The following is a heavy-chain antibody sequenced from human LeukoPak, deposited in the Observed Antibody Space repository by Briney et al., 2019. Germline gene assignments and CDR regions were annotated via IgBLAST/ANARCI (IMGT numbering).Heavy chain of an antibody. D-gene: IGHD5-18*01. CDR1: GYIFTSYG. V-gene: IGHV1-18*01. Sequence: ASVKVSCKASGYIFTSYGISWVRQAPGQGLEWMGWISVYNGNTNYPQRLQGRVTMTTDTSTTTAYMELRSLRSGDTAMYFCARVSDTSMVTPGFDSWGQGTLVTVSS. CDR2: ISVYNGNT. CDR3: ARVSDTSMVTPGFDS. J-gene: IGHJ4*02.